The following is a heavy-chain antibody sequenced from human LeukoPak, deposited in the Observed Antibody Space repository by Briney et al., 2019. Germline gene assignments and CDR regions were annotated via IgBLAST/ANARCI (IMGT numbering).Heavy chain of an antibody. CDR3: ARDQVVGPTAGTFDY. Sequence: ASVKVSCKASGYTFSSFGISWVRQAPGQGLEWMGWISAYHGHTNYAQNLQGRVTMTTDTSTSTAYMGLTSLRPDDTAVYYCARDQVVGPTAGTFDYWGQGTLVTVSS. J-gene: IGHJ4*02. CDR1: GYTFSSFG. V-gene: IGHV1-18*01. D-gene: IGHD1-26*01. CDR2: ISAYHGHT.